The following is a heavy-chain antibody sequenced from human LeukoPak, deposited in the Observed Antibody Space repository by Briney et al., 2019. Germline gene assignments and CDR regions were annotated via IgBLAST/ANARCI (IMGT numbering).Heavy chain of an antibody. V-gene: IGHV4-4*07. CDR3: ARDGYSTSYYYYYMDV. J-gene: IGHJ6*03. D-gene: IGHD2/OR15-2a*01. Sequence: SETLSLTCTVSGGSISSSYWSWIRLPAGKGLEWIGRLYTSGSTNNNPSLKSRVTISVDKSKNQFSLKLTSVTAADTAVYYCARDGYSTSYYYYYMDVWGKGTTVTVSS. CDR2: LYTSGST. CDR1: GGSISSSY.